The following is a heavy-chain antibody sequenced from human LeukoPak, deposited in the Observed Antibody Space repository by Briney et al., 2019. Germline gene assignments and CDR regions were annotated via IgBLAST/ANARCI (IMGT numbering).Heavy chain of an antibody. D-gene: IGHD3-22*01. CDR3: ARDLYDSSGYYYIYYFDY. V-gene: IGHV3-7*01. Sequence: GGSLRLSCAASGFTFSSYWMGWVRQAPGKGLEWVANIKQDGSEKYYVDSVKGRFTISRDNAKNSLYLQMNSLRAEDTAVYYCARDLYDSSGYYYIYYFDYWGQGTLVTVSS. J-gene: IGHJ4*02. CDR1: GFTFSSYW. CDR2: IKQDGSEK.